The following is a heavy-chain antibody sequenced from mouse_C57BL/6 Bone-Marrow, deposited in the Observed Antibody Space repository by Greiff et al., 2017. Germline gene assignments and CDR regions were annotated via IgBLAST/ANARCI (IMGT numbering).Heavy chain of an antibody. V-gene: IGHV1-72*01. Sequence: QVHVKQPGAELVKPGASVKLSCKASGYTFTSYWMHWVKQRPGRGLEWIGRIDPNSGGTKYNEKFKSKATLTVDKPSSTAYMQLSSLTSEDSAVYYCARGDPGGSSYVGWFAYWGQGTLVTVSA. D-gene: IGHD1-1*01. CDR2: IDPNSGGT. CDR3: ARGDPGGSSYVGWFAY. J-gene: IGHJ3*01. CDR1: GYTFTSYW.